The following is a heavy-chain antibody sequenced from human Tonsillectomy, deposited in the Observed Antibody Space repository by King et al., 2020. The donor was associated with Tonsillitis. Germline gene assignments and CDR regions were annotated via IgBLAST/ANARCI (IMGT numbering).Heavy chain of an antibody. CDR2: IRSKAYGGTT. V-gene: IGHV3-49*04. CDR1: GFTFGDYA. D-gene: IGHD3-10*01. CDR3: TPGGSGTDS. Sequence: VQLVESGGGLVQPGRSLRLSCTASGFTFGDYAMSWVRQAPGKGLEWVGFIRSKAYGGTTEYAASVKGRFTISRDDSKSIAYLQMNSLKTEDTAVYYCTPGGSGTDSWGQGTLVTVSS. J-gene: IGHJ4*02.